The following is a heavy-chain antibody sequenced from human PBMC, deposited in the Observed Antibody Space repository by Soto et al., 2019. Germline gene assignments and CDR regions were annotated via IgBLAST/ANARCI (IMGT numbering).Heavy chain of an antibody. CDR2: IYYSGST. CDR3: ARGGIGLFDY. J-gene: IGHJ4*02. V-gene: IGHV4-59*01. D-gene: IGHD3-10*01. CDR1: AGSISSYY. Sequence: SETLSLTCTVSAGSISSYYWSWIRQPPGKGLEWIGYIYYSGSTNYNPSLKSRVTMSVDTSKNQFSLKLSSVTAADTAVYYCARGGIGLFDYWGQGTLVTVSS.